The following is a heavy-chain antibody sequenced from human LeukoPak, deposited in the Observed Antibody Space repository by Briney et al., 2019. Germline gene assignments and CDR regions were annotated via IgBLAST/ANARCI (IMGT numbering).Heavy chain of an antibody. CDR2: IDEKGGVR. V-gene: IGHV3-74*01. J-gene: IGHJ4*02. Sequence: HPGGSLRLSCTVSGFPLSSYWMHWVRQAPGKGLEWVSRIDEKGGVRTYADSVKGRFTVSRDNAKQTVYLQMNNLEVGDTAIYYCVRDLILVWTPGDDFDFWGQGTLVTVSS. CDR3: VRDLILVWTPGDDFDF. CDR1: GFPLSSYW. D-gene: IGHD3-16*01.